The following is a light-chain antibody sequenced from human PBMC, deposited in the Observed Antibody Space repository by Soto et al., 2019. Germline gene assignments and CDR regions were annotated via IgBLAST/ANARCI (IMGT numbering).Light chain of an antibody. CDR1: QGISSY. V-gene: IGKV1-5*03. J-gene: IGKJ1*01. CDR2: KAS. CDR3: QQYNSYWT. Sequence: IQLTQSPSFLSASVGERVTITCRASQGISSYLAWYQQKPGKAPNLLIHKASHLESGVPSRFSGSGSGTEFTLTISSLQPDDFATYYCQQYNSYWTFGQGTKV.